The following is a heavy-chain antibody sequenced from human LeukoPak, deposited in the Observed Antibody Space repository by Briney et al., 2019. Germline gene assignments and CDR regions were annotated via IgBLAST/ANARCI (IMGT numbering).Heavy chain of an antibody. CDR2: IYSGGST. D-gene: IGHD6-13*01. V-gene: IGHV3-53*01. Sequence: GGSLRLSCAASGFTVSSNYMSWVRQAPGKGLEWVSVIYSGGSTYYADSVKGRFTISRDNSKNTLYLQMNSLRAEDTAVYYCARVSAAAGTADYWGQGTLVTASS. CDR1: GFTVSSNY. CDR3: ARVSAAAGTADY. J-gene: IGHJ4*02.